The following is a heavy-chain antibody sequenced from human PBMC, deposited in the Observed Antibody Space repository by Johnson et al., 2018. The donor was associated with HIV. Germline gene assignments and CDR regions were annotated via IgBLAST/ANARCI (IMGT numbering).Heavy chain of an antibody. CDR1: GFTFDDYA. CDR2: INSDGDNT. CDR3: AKAFWVSDILRGNRTDAFDI. Sequence: VQLVESGGGLVQPGRSLRLSCAASGFTFDDYAMHWVRQAPGKGLEWVSGINSDGDNTTYAGSVRGRFTIARDNTKNTLYQHMNSLRAEDTAVYFCAKAFWVSDILRGNRTDAFDIWGQGTMVTVSS. J-gene: IGHJ3*02. V-gene: IGHV3-9*01. D-gene: IGHD2/OR15-2a*01.